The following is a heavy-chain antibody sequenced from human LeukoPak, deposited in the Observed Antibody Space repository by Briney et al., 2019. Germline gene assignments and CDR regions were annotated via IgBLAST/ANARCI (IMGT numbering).Heavy chain of an antibody. CDR2: IIPILGIA. CDR1: GGTFSSYA. J-gene: IGHJ4*02. Sequence: SVKVSCKASGGTFSSYAISWVRQAPGQGLEWMGRIIPILGIANYARKFQGRVTITADKSTSTAYMGLSSLRSEDTAVYYCARDEYDYVWGSYRYFFDYWGQGTLVTVSS. D-gene: IGHD3-16*02. V-gene: IGHV1-69*04. CDR3: ARDEYDYVWGSYRYFFDY.